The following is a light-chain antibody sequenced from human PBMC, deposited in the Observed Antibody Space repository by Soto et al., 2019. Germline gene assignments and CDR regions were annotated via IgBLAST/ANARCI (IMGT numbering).Light chain of an antibody. Sequence: EIVLTQSPGTLSLSPGERATLSCRGSQSITTSYLAWYQQKPGQAPRLLIYGASSRATGIPDRFSGSGSGTDFTLTISRLEPEDFAVYYCQQYGNSPLTFGVGTKVEIK. J-gene: IGKJ4*01. CDR3: QQYGNSPLT. CDR1: QSITTSY. CDR2: GAS. V-gene: IGKV3-20*01.